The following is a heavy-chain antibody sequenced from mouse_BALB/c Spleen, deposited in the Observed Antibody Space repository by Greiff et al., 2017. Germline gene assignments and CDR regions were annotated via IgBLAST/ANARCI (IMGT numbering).Heavy chain of an antibody. D-gene: IGHD2-4*01. V-gene: IGHV1S137*01. Sequence: SGAELVRPGVSVKISCKGSGYTFTDYAMHWVKQSHAKSLEWIGVISTYYGDASYNQKFKGKATMTVDKSSSAAYMELARLTSEDSAIYYCARWDIFYDYDVGYFDVWGAGTTVTGSS. CDR2: ISTYYGDA. J-gene: IGHJ1*01. CDR3: ARWDIFYDYDVGYFDV. CDR1: GYTFTDYA.